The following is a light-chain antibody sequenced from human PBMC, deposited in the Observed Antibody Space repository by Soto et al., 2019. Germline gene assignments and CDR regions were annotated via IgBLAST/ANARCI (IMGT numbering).Light chain of an antibody. CDR1: RNINRK. CDR2: GAS. J-gene: IGKJ4*01. Sequence: EIVMTQSPATLSVSPGEIATLSCRASRNINRKLAWYQQKPGQAPRLLISGASTRATGIPARFSGSGSGTEFTLTISSLQSEDFGVYYCQQYYDYPPLIFGGGTKVEIK. CDR3: QQYYDYPPLI. V-gene: IGKV3-15*01.